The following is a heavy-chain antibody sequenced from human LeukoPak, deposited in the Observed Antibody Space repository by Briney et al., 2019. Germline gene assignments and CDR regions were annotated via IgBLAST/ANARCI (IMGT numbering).Heavy chain of an antibody. CDR3: ASFMYYYNRGGFYDY. J-gene: IGHJ4*02. CDR1: GGTFSSYA. Sequence: SVKVSCTASGGTFSSYAISWVRQAPGQGLEWMGGIIPIFGTANYAQKFQGRVTITADESTSTAYMELSSLRSEDTAVYYCASFMYYYNRGGFYDYGGQGPLVPVSS. D-gene: IGHD3-22*01. V-gene: IGHV1-69*13. CDR2: IIPIFGTA.